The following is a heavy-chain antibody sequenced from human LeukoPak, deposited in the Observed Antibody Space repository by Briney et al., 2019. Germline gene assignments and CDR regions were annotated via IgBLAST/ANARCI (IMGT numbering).Heavy chain of an antibody. Sequence: GGSLRLSCAASGFTFSSYAMHWVRQAPGKGLEWVAVISYDGSNKYYADSVKGRFTISRDNSKNTLYLQMNSLRAEDTAVYYCAREGSSHYFDYWGQGTLVTVSS. D-gene: IGHD1-26*01. CDR2: ISYDGSNK. V-gene: IGHV3-30-3*01. CDR3: AREGSSHYFDY. CDR1: GFTFSSYA. J-gene: IGHJ4*02.